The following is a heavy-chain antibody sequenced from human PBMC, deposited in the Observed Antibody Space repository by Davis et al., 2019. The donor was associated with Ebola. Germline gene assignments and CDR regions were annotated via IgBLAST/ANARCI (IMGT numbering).Heavy chain of an antibody. CDR3: AKAPNWGGFDL. V-gene: IGHV3-7*01. J-gene: IGHJ2*01. CDR2: IKQDGSEK. D-gene: IGHD7-27*01. Sequence: GESLKISCAASGFTFSSYWMSWIRQAPGKGLEWVANIKQDGSEKYYVDSVKGRFTISRDNSKNTLYLQMNSLRAEDTAVYYCAKAPNWGGFDLWGRGTLVTVSS. CDR1: GFTFSSYW.